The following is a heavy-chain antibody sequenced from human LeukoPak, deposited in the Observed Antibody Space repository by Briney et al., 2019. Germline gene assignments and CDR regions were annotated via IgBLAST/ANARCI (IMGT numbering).Heavy chain of an antibody. CDR2: MNPNSGNT. D-gene: IGHD6-13*01. J-gene: IGHJ6*03. Sequence: ASVKVSCKASGYTFTSYDINWVRQASGQGLEWMGWMNPNSGNTGYAQKFQGRVTMTRNTSISTAYMELSSQRSEDTAVYYCARRSSRSPAAGYYYYMDVWGKGTTVTVSS. CDR1: GYTFTSYD. V-gene: IGHV1-8*01. CDR3: ARRSSRSPAAGYYYYMDV.